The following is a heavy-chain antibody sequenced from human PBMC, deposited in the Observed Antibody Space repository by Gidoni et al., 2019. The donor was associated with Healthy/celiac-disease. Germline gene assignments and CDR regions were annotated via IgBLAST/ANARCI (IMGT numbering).Heavy chain of an antibody. V-gene: IGHV3-23*01. Sequence: EVQLLESGGGLVQPGGSLRLSCAASGFTFSSYAMSWVRQAPGKGLEWVSAISGSGGSTYYADSVKGRFTISRDNSKNTLYLQMNSLRAEDTAVYYCAKTPKEMYGFWSGRPESYYYYGMDVWGKGTTVTVSS. D-gene: IGHD3-3*01. CDR2: ISGSGGST. CDR1: GFTFSSYA. J-gene: IGHJ6*04. CDR3: AKTPKEMYGFWSGRPESYYYYGMDV.